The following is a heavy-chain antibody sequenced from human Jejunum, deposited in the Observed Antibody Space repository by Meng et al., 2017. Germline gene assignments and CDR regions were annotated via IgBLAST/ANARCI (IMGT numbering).Heavy chain of an antibody. CDR3: AKHGGYYQHY. Sequence: QLQPQGSGPGLVKPSGTPSLTCTVSGDSITTNTYWSWVRQSPEKGLEWIGQIDHRGSPYYNPSLNSRVTMSVDKSKSQVSLQLTSVTAADTAVYYCAKHGGYYQHYWGQGTLVTVSS. D-gene: IGHD3-22*01. J-gene: IGHJ4*02. CDR2: IDHRGSP. V-gene: IGHV4-4*02. CDR1: GDSITTNTY.